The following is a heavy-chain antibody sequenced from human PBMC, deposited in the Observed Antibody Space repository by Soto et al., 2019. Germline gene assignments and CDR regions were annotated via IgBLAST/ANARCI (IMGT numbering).Heavy chain of an antibody. V-gene: IGHV4-4*07. Sequence: SETLSLTCTVSGASISGFYWSWIRKSAGKGLEWIGRIYATGTTDYNPSLKSRVMMSVDTSKKQFSLKLRSVTAADTALYYCVRDGTKTLRDWFDPWGQGISVTVPQ. D-gene: IGHD1-1*01. CDR1: GASISGFY. CDR2: IYATGTT. J-gene: IGHJ5*02. CDR3: VRDGTKTLRDWFDP.